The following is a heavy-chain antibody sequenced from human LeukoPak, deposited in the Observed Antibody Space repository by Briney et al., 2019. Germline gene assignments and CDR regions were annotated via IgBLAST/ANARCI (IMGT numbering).Heavy chain of an antibody. CDR2: ITRSGGST. V-gene: IGHV3-23*01. CDR3: AKTARLLWFGELSPYYFDY. D-gene: IGHD3-10*01. CDR1: GFTFSSYS. J-gene: IGHJ4*02. Sequence: PGLSLRLSCAASGFTFSSYSMNWVRQAPGKGLEWVSAITRSGGSTYYADSVKGRFTISRDNSKNTLYLQMNSLRAEDTAVYYCAKTARLLWFGELSPYYFDYWGQGTLVTVSS.